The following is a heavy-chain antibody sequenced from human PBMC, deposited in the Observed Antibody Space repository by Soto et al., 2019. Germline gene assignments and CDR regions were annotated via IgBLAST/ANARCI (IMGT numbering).Heavy chain of an antibody. CDR3: AREPVIFNYFDY. J-gene: IGHJ4*02. Sequence: QVQLVESGGGVVQPGRSLRLSCAASGFTFSSYAMHWVRQAPGKGLEWVAVISYDGSNQYYADSVKGRFTISRDNSKNTLYLHMNILRAEDTAVYSCAREPVIFNYFDYWGQGTLVTVSS. D-gene: IGHD3-16*02. CDR1: GFTFSSYA. CDR2: ISYDGSNQ. V-gene: IGHV3-30-3*01.